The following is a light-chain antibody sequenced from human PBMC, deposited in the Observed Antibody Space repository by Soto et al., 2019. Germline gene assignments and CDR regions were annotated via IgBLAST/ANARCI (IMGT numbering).Light chain of an antibody. V-gene: IGKV3-20*01. CDR2: GAS. Sequence: EIVLTQSPGTLSLSPGERATLSCRASQSVSSSYLAWYQQKPGQAPRLLIYGASSRATGIPDRFSGSGSGTHFTLTISRLEPEDFAVYYCQQYGSPPFSFGPGTKVVIK. CDR3: QQYGSPPFS. J-gene: IGKJ3*01. CDR1: QSVSSSY.